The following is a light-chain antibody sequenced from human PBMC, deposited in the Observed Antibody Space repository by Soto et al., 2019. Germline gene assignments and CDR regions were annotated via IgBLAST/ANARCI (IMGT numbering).Light chain of an antibody. Sequence: DIQMTQSPSSLSASVGDRVTITCRASQSISSYLNWYQQKPGKAPKLLIYAASSLQSGVPSRFSGSGSGTDFTLTISSLQPEDFATYYCQQSYSTFSVTFGPGTKVDIK. CDR2: AAS. CDR1: QSISSY. J-gene: IGKJ3*01. CDR3: QQSYSTFSVT. V-gene: IGKV1-39*01.